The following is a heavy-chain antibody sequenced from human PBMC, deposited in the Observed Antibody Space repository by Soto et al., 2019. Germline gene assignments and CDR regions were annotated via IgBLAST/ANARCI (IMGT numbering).Heavy chain of an antibody. J-gene: IGHJ4*02. CDR1: GFSLSTSGVG. Sequence: QITLKESGPTLVKPTQTLTLTCTFSGFSLSTSGVGVGWIRQPPGKALEWLALIYRDDDKRYRPPLKRRLTITQATTKNQAALTMTNMDPVDTATYYCAHHRDGYNSLDYWGQGTLVTVSS. CDR2: IYRDDDK. CDR3: AHHRDGYNSLDY. V-gene: IGHV2-5*02. D-gene: IGHD5-12*01.